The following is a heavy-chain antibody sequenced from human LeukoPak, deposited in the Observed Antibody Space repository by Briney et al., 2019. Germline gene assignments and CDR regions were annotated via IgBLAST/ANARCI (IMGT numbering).Heavy chain of an antibody. V-gene: IGHV3-33*01. CDR3: ARGAAAANRGNWFDP. CDR1: GFTFSSYG. D-gene: IGHD6-13*01. CDR2: IWYDGSNK. Sequence: RGSLRLSCAASGFTFSSYGMHWVRQAPGKGLEWVAVIWYDGSNKYYADSVKGRFTISRDNSKNTLYLQMNSLRAEDTAVYYCARGAAAANRGNWFDPWGQGTLVTVSS. J-gene: IGHJ5*02.